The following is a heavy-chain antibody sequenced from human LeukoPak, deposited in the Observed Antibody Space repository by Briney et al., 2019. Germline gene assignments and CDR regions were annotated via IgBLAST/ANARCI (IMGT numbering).Heavy chain of an antibody. Sequence: ASVKVSCKASGYTFTGYYMHWVRQAPGQGLEWMGWINPNTGGTNYAQKFQGRVTMTRDTSISTAYMELSRLRSDDTAVYYCARSSTYYYDSSGYYTIDYWGQGTLVTVSS. J-gene: IGHJ4*02. V-gene: IGHV1-2*02. CDR2: INPNTGGT. D-gene: IGHD3-22*01. CDR3: ARSSTYYYDSSGYYTIDY. CDR1: GYTFTGYY.